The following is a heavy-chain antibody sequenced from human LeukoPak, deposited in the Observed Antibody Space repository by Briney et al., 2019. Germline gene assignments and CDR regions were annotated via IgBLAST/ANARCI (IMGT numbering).Heavy chain of an antibody. J-gene: IGHJ4*02. Sequence: GESLKISCKGSGSRFTSYWIGWVRRMPGKGLEWMGIIYPGDSDTRYSPSFQGQVTISADKSISTAYLQWSSLKASDTAMYYCAIHAGYYDSSAYYWGQGTLVTVSS. V-gene: IGHV5-51*01. D-gene: IGHD3-22*01. CDR1: GSRFTSYW. CDR2: IYPGDSDT. CDR3: AIHAGYYDSSAYY.